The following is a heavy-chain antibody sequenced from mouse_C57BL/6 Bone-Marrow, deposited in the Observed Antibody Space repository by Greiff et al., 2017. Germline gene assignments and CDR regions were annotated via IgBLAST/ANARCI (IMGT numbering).Heavy chain of an antibody. V-gene: IGHV14-1*01. CDR1: GFNIKDYY. CDR3: TTFTTVVAPPFAY. Sequence: VHVKQSGAELVRPGASVKLSCTASGFNIKDYYMHWVKQRPEQGLEWIGRIDPEDGDTEYAPKFQGKATMTADTSSNTAYLQLSSLTSEDTAVYYCTTFTTVVAPPFAYWGQGTLVTVSA. J-gene: IGHJ3*01. CDR2: IDPEDGDT. D-gene: IGHD1-1*01.